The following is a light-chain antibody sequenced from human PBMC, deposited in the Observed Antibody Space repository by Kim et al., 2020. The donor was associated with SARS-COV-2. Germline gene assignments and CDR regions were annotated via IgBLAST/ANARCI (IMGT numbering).Light chain of an antibody. J-gene: IGKJ2*03. V-gene: IGKV3-15*01. CDR2: GAS. CDR1: QSVSNN. Sequence: GEGHTHPVRPGQSVSNNLAWCQQKPGQAPTLLIYGASTRATGIPARFSGSESGTEFTLTISSLQSEDFAVYYCQQYNNWPSYSFGQGTKLEI. CDR3: QQYNNWPSYS.